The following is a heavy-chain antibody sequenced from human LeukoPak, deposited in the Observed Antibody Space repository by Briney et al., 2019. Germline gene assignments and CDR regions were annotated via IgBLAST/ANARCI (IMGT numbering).Heavy chain of an antibody. CDR3: ARVAYDTDAFDI. CDR1: GGSISSGGYS. D-gene: IGHD3-16*01. Sequence: SETLSLTCAVSGGSISSGGYSWSWILQPPGKGLEWIGYIYHSGSTYYNPSLKSRVTISVDRSKNQFSLKLSSVTAADTAVYYCARVAYDTDAFDIWGQGTMVTVSS. V-gene: IGHV4-30-2*01. CDR2: IYHSGST. J-gene: IGHJ3*02.